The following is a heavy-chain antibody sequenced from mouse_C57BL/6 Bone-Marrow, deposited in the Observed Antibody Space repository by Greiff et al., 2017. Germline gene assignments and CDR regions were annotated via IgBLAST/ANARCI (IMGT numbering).Heavy chain of an antibody. V-gene: IGHV5-9-1*02. D-gene: IGHD3-3*01. CDR1: GFTFSSYA. Sequence: EVKLLDSGAGLVKPGGSLKLSCAASGFTFSSYAMSWVRQTPVKRLEWVAYISSGGDYIYYADTVKGRFTISRDNARKTQYLQMSSLKSEDTALYYWTRERGGTRFAYWGQGTLVTVSA. CDR3: TRERGGTRFAY. CDR2: ISSGGDYI. J-gene: IGHJ3*01.